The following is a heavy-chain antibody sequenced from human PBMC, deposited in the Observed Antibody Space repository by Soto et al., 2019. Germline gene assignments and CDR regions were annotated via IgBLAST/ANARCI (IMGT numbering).Heavy chain of an antibody. V-gene: IGHV3-49*03. CDR1: GFTFGDYA. CDR3: TGALLWFGELSSEFF. Sequence: GGSLRLSCTASGFTFGDYAMSWFRQAPGKGLEWVGFIRSKAYGGTTEYAASVKGRFTISRDDSKSIAYLQMNSLKTEDTAVYYCTGALLWFGELSSEFFWGKGTTVTVSS. CDR2: IRSKAYGGTT. D-gene: IGHD3-10*01. J-gene: IGHJ6*04.